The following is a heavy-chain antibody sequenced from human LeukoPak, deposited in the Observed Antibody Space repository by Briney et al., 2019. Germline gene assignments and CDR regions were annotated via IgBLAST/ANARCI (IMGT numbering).Heavy chain of an antibody. CDR1: GGSISSGSYY. CDR3: AREHQVCTIFGCGPQHYYYYMDV. CDR2: IYTSGST. D-gene: IGHD3-3*01. V-gene: IGHV4-61*02. J-gene: IGHJ6*03. Sequence: KPSETLSLTCTVSGGSISSGSYYWSWIRQPAGKGLEWIGRIYTSGSTNYNPSLKSRVTISVDTSKNQFSLKLSSVTAVDTAVYYCAREHQVCTIFGCGPQHYYYYMDVWGKGTTVTVSS.